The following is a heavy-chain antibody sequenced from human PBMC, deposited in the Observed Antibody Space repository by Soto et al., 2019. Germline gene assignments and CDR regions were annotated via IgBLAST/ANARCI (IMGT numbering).Heavy chain of an antibody. V-gene: IGHV4-59*01. CDR2: IYYSGST. J-gene: IGHJ5*02. CDR3: AKDRTDIVVVVAATPPLWFDP. Sequence: SETLSLTCTVSGGSISSYYWSWIRQPPGKGLEWIGYIYYSGSTNYNPSLKSRVTISVDTSKNQFSLKLSSVTAEDTAVYYCAKDRTDIVVVVAATPPLWFDPWGQGTLVTVSS. D-gene: IGHD2-15*01. CDR1: GGSISSYY.